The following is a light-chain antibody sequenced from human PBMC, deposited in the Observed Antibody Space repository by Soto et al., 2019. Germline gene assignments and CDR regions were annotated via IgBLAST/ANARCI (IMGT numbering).Light chain of an antibody. CDR3: QQYNDWPLYT. V-gene: IGKV3-15*01. CDR2: GAS. CDR1: QSVNSN. Sequence: EIVMTQSPTIVSVSPGERATLSCRASQSVNSNLAWYQQKPGRAPRLLISGASTRAPGIAARFSGSGSGTNFTLSISGLQSEDFAVYYCQQYNDWPLYTFGQGTKVDIK. J-gene: IGKJ2*01.